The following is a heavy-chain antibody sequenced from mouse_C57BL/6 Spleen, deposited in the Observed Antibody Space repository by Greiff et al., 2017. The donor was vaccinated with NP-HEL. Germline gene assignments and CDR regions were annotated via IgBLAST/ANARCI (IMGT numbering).Heavy chain of an antibody. J-gene: IGHJ4*01. Sequence: QVQLKQPGAELVRPGSSVKLSCKASGYTFTSYWMHWVKQRPIQGLEWIGNIDPSDSETHYNQKFKDKATLTVDKSSSTAYMQLSSLTSEDSAVYYCARHSSGYGYYAMDYWGQGTSVTVSS. CDR2: IDPSDSET. CDR1: GYTFTSYW. CDR3: ARHSSGYGYYAMDY. V-gene: IGHV1-52*01. D-gene: IGHD3-2*02.